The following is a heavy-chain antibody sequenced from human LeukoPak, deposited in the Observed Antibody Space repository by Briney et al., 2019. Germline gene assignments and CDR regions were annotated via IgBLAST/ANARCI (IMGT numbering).Heavy chain of an antibody. CDR3: TTDRPAAEKTTIDY. V-gene: IGHV3-15*01. CDR2: IKSKTDGGTT. D-gene: IGHD1-1*01. CDR1: GFTFSNAW. Sequence: GGSLRLSCAASGFTFSNAWMSWVRQAPGKGLEWVGRIKSKTDGGTTDYAAPVKGRFTISRDDSKNTLYLQMNSLKTEDTAVYYCTTDRPAAEKTTIDYWGQGTLVTVSS. J-gene: IGHJ4*02.